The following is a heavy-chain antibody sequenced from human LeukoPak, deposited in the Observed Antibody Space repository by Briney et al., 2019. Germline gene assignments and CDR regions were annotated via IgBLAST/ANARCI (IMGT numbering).Heavy chain of an antibody. CDR1: GFTFGDYA. CDR3: TRAGSSGWYYYFDY. D-gene: IGHD6-19*01. CDR2: IRSRAYGGTT. J-gene: IGHJ4*02. V-gene: IGHV3-49*04. Sequence: GGSLRLSCTASGFTFGDYAMSWGRQAPGKGLEWVGFIRSRAYGGTTEYAASVKGRFTISRDDSKSIAYLQMNSLKTEDTAVYYCTRAGSSGWYYYFDYWGQGTLVTVSS.